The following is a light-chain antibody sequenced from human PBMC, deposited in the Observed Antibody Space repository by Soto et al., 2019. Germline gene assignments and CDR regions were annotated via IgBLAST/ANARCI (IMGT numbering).Light chain of an antibody. CDR2: AAS. V-gene: IGKV1-9*01. J-gene: IGKJ4*01. Sequence: DIQLTQSPSFLSASVGDRVTITCRASQDISDYLAWYQQRPGKAPKLLIYAASTLQSGVPSRFSGSGSGTEFTLTISSLQTEDFATYYCQQLNSYPLTFGGGTKVESK. CDR3: QQLNSYPLT. CDR1: QDISDY.